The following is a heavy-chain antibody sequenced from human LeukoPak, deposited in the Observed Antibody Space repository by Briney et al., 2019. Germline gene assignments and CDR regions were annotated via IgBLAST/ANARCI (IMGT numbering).Heavy chain of an antibody. V-gene: IGHV1-24*01. CDR1: GYTLTEIS. J-gene: IGHJ4*02. Sequence: ASVKVSCKVSGYTLTEISMHWVRQAPGKGLEWMGGFDAEDGETIYAQKFQGRVTMTEDTSTDTAYMGLSSLRSEDTAVYYCATDPLLGKYDSSGYLDYWGQGTLVTVSS. CDR3: ATDPLLGKYDSSGYLDY. CDR2: FDAEDGET. D-gene: IGHD3-22*01.